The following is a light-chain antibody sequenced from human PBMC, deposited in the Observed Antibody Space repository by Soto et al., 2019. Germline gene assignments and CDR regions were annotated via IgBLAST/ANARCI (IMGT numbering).Light chain of an antibody. CDR1: SSDVGGYNY. Sequence: QSALTQPPSASGSPGQSVTISCTGTSSDVGGYNYVSWYQQYPGKAPKLIIYEVSKRPSGVPDRFYGSKSGSTASLTVSGLQAEDEADYYCSSYAGNNNLVFGGGTKLTVL. V-gene: IGLV2-8*01. CDR2: EVS. J-gene: IGLJ2*01. CDR3: SSYAGNNNLV.